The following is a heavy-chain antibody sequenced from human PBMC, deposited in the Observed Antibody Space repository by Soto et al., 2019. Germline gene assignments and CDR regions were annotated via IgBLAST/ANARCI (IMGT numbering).Heavy chain of an antibody. J-gene: IGHJ5*02. V-gene: IGHV4-30-2*01. Sequence: SETLSLTCAVSGGSISSGGYSRSWIRPPPGKGLEWIGYIYHSGSTYYNPSLKSRVTISVDTSKNQFSLKLSSVTAADSAVYYCARLGAYYQSLDPWGPGTLVTVSS. D-gene: IGHD2-21*01. CDR2: IYHSGST. CDR1: GGSISSGGYS. CDR3: ARLGAYYQSLDP.